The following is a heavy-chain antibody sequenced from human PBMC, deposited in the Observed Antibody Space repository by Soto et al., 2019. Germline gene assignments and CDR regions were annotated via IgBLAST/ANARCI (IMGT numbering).Heavy chain of an antibody. D-gene: IGHD4-17*01. V-gene: IGHV3-23*01. CDR2: ISGSGGSP. CDR3: AKDSVTTSLYYYYYGMDV. CDR1: GFTFSSYA. J-gene: IGHJ6*02. Sequence: EVQLLESGGGLVQPGGSLRLSCAASGFTFSSYAMSWVRQAPGKGLEWVSAISGSGGSPYYADSVKGRFTISRDNSKNTLYLQMNSLRAEDTAVYYCAKDSVTTSLYYYYYGMDVWGQGTTVTVSS.